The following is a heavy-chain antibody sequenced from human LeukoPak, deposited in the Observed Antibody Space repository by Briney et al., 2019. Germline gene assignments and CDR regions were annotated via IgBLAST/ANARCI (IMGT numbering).Heavy chain of an antibody. D-gene: IGHD1-14*01. J-gene: IGHJ3*02. V-gene: IGHV3-21*01. CDR3: ARDLRKTDAFDI. Sequence: GGSLRLSCAASGFTFSSYSMNWVRQAPGKGLEWVSSISSSSSYIYYADSVKGRFTISRDNAKNSLYLQMNSLRAEDTAVYYCARDLRKTDAFDIWGQGTMVTVSP. CDR2: ISSSSSYI. CDR1: GFTFSSYS.